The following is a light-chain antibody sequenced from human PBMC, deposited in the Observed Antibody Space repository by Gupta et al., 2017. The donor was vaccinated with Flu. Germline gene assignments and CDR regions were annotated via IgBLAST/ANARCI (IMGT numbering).Light chain of an antibody. CDR3: CSFAGSSTFV. J-gene: IGLJ2*01. CDR1: NTDIDKYNL. CDR2: EDD. Sequence: QSALTQPASVSGSPGQSITISCTGTNTDIDKYNLVSWYQQHPGKAPKLLIYEDDKRPSGVSIRFSGSKYGSTASLTISGLQAEDDADYHCCSFAGSSTFVFGGWTKVAVL. V-gene: IGLV2-23*02.